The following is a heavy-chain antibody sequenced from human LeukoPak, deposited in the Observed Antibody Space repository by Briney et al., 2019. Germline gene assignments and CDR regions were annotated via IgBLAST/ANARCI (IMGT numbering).Heavy chain of an antibody. CDR2: INPNSGDT. D-gene: IGHD3-10*01. CDR1: GYTFTSYG. J-gene: IGHJ5*02. Sequence: ASVKVSCKASGYTFTSYGISWVRQAPGQGLEWMGWINPNSGDTNYAQKFQDRVTMTRDMSISTAYISLNSLRSDDTAVYYWARGDYYGSPKVVAAWGQGTLVTVSS. V-gene: IGHV1-2*02. CDR3: ARGDYYGSPKVVAA.